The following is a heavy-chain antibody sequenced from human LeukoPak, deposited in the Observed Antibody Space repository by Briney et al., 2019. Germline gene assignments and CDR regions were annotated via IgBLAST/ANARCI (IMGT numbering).Heavy chain of an antibody. CDR2: LYDSGST. CDR1: GDSLSIYY. CDR3: ARDQRILGYCSSPSCSTKMDV. D-gene: IGHD2-2*01. Sequence: SETLSFTCSVSGDSLSIYYWSWIRQSPGKGLKGIGYLYDSGSTNYNPSLNSRVTISLDTSNNQFSLQLSSVTAPDTPVYYCARDQRILGYCSSPSCSTKMDVWGKGTTVTVSS. V-gene: IGHV4-59*12. J-gene: IGHJ6*04.